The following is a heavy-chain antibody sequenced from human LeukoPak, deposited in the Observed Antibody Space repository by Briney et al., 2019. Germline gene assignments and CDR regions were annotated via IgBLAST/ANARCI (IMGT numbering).Heavy chain of an antibody. CDR3: ATDLGIAAPFDY. CDR1: GCTLTELS. D-gene: IGHD6-13*01. V-gene: IGHV1-24*01. CDR2: FDPEDGET. Sequence: ASVKVSCKVSGCTLTELSMHWVRQAPGKGLEWMGGFDPEDGETIYAQKFQGRVTMTEDTSTDTAYMELSSLRPEDTAVYYCATDLGIAAPFDYWGQGTLVTVSS. J-gene: IGHJ4*02.